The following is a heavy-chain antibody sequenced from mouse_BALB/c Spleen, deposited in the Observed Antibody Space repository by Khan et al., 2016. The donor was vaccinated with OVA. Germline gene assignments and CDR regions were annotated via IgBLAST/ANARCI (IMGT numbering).Heavy chain of an antibody. J-gene: IGHJ4*01. V-gene: IGHV2-6-1*01. D-gene: IGHD2-10*01. CDR2: IWSDGST. CDR1: GFSLTNYG. Sequence: QVQLQESGPGLVAPSQSLSITCTISGFSLTNYGVHWVRQPPGKGLEWLVVIWSDGSTTYNSALKSGLTITKDNSKSQVFLKMNSLQTDDTAIYFCASQPYYHYNVMDYWGQGTSVTVSS. CDR3: ASQPYYHYNVMDY.